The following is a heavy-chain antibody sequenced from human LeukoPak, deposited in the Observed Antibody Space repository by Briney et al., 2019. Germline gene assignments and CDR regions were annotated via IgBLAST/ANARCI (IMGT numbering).Heavy chain of an antibody. CDR2: IYYSGST. Sequence: SETLSLTCTVSGGSISSYYWSWIRQPPGKGLEWIGYIYYSGSTNYNPSLKSRVTMSVDESKNQFSLKMTSVTAADTAVYYCARVRYSGSYYGHDAFDIWGQGTMVTVSS. CDR1: GGSISSYY. J-gene: IGHJ3*02. CDR3: ARVRYSGSYYGHDAFDI. D-gene: IGHD1-26*01. V-gene: IGHV4-59*12.